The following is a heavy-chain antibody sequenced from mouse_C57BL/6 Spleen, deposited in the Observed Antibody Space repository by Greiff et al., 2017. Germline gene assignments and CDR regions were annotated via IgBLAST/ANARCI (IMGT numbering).Heavy chain of an antibody. J-gene: IGHJ4*01. CDR1: GFSLTSYG. V-gene: IGHV2-6*01. CDR2: IWGVGST. Sequence: QVHVKQSGPGLVAPSPSLSITCTVSGFSLTSYGVDWVSQSPGKGLEWMGVIWGVGSTTHNSALNSRLSISKDNSKSQVFLQMNSLPTDDTAMYYCARDSDDFYAMDYWGQGTSVTVSA. CDR3: ARDSDDFYAMDY. D-gene: IGHD2-12*01.